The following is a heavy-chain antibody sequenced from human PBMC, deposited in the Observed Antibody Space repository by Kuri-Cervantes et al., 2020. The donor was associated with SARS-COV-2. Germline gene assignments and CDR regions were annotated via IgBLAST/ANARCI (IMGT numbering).Heavy chain of an antibody. Sequence: GSLRLSCAVYGGSFSGYYWSWIRQPPGKGLEWIGEINHSGSTNYNPSLKSRVTISVDTSKNQLSLKLSSVTAADTAVYYCARPNIKQWLVLFGTGSAFDIWGQGTMVTVSS. CDR3: ARPNIKQWLVLFGTGSAFDI. V-gene: IGHV4-34*01. D-gene: IGHD6-19*01. J-gene: IGHJ3*02. CDR1: GGSFSGYY. CDR2: INHSGST.